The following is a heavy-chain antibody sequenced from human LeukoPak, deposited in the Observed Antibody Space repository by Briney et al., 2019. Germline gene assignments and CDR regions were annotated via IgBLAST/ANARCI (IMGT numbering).Heavy chain of an antibody. CDR1: GGTFSSYA. J-gene: IGHJ6*03. D-gene: IGHD2-2*02. V-gene: IGHV1-69*13. CDR3: ARDGIGVVPAAIGAYYYYYMDV. CDR2: IIPIFGTA. Sequence: SVKVSCKASGGTFSSYAISWVRQAPGQGLEWMGGIIPIFGTANYAQKFQGRVTITADESTSTAYMELSSLRSEDTAVYYCARDGIGVVPAAIGAYYYYYMDVWGKGTTVTVSS.